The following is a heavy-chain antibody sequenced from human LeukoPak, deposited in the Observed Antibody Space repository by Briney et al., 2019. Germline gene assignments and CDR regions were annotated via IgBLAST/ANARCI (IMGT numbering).Heavy chain of an antibody. J-gene: IGHJ3*02. Sequence: GGSLRLSCAASGFTFSSYAMHWVRQAPGKGLEWVAVISYDGSNKYYADSVKGRFTISRDNSKNTLHLQMNSLRAEDTAVYYCARGLNYYDSSGYYTGAFDIWGQGTMVTVSS. CDR3: ARGLNYYDSSGYYTGAFDI. CDR1: GFTFSSYA. D-gene: IGHD3-22*01. V-gene: IGHV3-30-3*01. CDR2: ISYDGSNK.